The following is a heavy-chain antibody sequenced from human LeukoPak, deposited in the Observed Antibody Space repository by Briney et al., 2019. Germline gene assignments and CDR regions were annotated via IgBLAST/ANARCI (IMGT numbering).Heavy chain of an antibody. CDR1: GGSISSYY. CDR3: AGRDGYNPSDY. D-gene: IGHD5-24*01. V-gene: IGHV4-59*08. Sequence: SETLSLTCTVSGGSISSYYWSWIRQPPGKGLEWIGYIYYSGSTNYNPSLKSRVTISVDTSKNQFSLKLSSVTAADTAVYYCAGRDGYNPSDYWGQGTLATVSS. CDR2: IYYSGST. J-gene: IGHJ4*02.